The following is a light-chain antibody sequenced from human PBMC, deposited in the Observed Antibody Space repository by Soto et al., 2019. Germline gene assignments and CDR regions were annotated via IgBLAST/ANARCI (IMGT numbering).Light chain of an antibody. CDR3: QQSYSHPWT. J-gene: IGKJ1*01. CDR2: AAS. V-gene: IGKV1-39*01. CDR1: QSIIAF. Sequence: DIQMTQSPSSLSASVGDRVTITCRASQSIIAFLNWYQQKPGRAPRLLIYAASSLQSGVPSRFSGSGYGTDFTLTISSLQPEDFATYFCQQSYSHPWTFGHGTKVDIK.